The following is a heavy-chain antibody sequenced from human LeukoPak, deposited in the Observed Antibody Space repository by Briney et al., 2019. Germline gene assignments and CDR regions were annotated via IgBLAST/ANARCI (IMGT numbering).Heavy chain of an antibody. V-gene: IGHV1-8*01. J-gene: IGHJ6*02. CDR1: GYTFTSYD. D-gene: IGHD6-19*01. CDR2: MNPNSGNT. Sequence: ASVKVSCKASGYTFTSYDINWVRQATGQGLEWMGWMNPNSGNTGYAQKFQGRVTMTRNTSISTAYMELSSLRSEDTAVYYCARAAYSSGWYYYYYYYGMDVWGQGTTVTVSS. CDR3: ARAAYSSGWYYYYYYYGMDV.